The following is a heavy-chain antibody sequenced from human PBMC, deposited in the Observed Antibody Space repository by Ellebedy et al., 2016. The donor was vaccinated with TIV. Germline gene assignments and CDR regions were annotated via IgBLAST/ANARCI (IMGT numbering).Heavy chain of an antibody. V-gene: IGHV3-23*01. J-gene: IGHJ4*02. Sequence: GGSLRLSXAASGFTFSSYGMSWVRQAPGTGLEWVSAISGSGGSTYYADSVKGRFTISRDNSKNTLYLQMNSLRAEDTAVYYCAKGGQWLENDYWGQGTLVTVSS. CDR3: AKGGQWLENDY. CDR2: ISGSGGST. CDR1: GFTFSSYG. D-gene: IGHD6-19*01.